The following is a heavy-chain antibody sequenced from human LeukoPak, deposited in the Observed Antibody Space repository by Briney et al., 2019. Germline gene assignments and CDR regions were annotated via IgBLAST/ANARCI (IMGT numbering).Heavy chain of an antibody. CDR1: GFTVSTNC. D-gene: IGHD5-18*01. Sequence: GGSQRLSCAASGFTVSTNCMTWVRQAPGKGLEWVSTIYSGGTTYYADSVMGRFTISRHNSRNTLYLQMNSLRAEDTAVYYCARVDTVLAYYFDLWGQGTLVTVSS. CDR2: IYSGGTT. CDR3: ARVDTVLAYYFDL. J-gene: IGHJ4*02. V-gene: IGHV3-53*04.